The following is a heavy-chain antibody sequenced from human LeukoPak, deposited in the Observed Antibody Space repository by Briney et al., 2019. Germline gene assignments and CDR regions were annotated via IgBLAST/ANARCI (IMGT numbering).Heavy chain of an antibody. J-gene: IGHJ4*02. V-gene: IGHV3-74*01. CDR1: GFTLNNYW. CDR2: INTDGSST. CDR3: AKDLYSDLDY. Sequence: PGGSLRLSCAASGFTLNNYWIHWVRQAPGKGLVWVSRINTDGSSTNYADSVRGRFTISRDNSKNTLHLQMNSLRAEDTAVYYCAKDLYSDLDYWGQGTLVTVSS. D-gene: IGHD6-13*01.